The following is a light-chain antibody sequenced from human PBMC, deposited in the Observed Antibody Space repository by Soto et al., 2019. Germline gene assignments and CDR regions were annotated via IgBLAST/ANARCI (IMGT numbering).Light chain of an antibody. V-gene: IGLV6-57*01. J-gene: IGLJ3*02. Sequence: NFKLTQPHSMSESPGKTVTISCTRSSGSIGSSYVQWYQQRPGSSPTTVIFEDNQRPTGVPVRFSGSIDSSSNSASLVISGLRTEDEADYYCQSYDTSNPLVFGGGTKLTVL. CDR2: EDN. CDR1: SGSIGSSY. CDR3: QSYDTSNPLV.